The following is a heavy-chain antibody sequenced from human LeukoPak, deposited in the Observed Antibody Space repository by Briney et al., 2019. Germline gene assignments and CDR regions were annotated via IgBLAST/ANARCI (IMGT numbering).Heavy chain of an antibody. CDR1: GGSFSGYY. CDR3: ATRAYYYGSGSYPDV. V-gene: IGHV4-34*01. D-gene: IGHD3-10*01. CDR2: INHSGST. Sequence: SETLSLTCAVYGGSFSGYYWSWIRQPPGKGLEWIGEINHSGSTNYNPSLKSRVTISVDTSKNQFSLKLSSVTAADTAVYYCATRAYYYGSGSYPDVWGQGTTVTVSS. J-gene: IGHJ6*02.